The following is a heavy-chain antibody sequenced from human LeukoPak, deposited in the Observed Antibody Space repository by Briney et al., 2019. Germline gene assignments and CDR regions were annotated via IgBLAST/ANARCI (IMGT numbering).Heavy chain of an antibody. Sequence: GGSLTLSCAASVFTFTNYWMSWVRQAPGKGLEWVANINQHGSEKYYVDSVKGRFTISRDNAKNSLYLQMNSLRADDTAVYYCARDAHKMERHYYYYYMDVWGKGTTVTVSS. CDR2: INQHGSEK. D-gene: IGHD1-1*01. CDR3: ARDAHKMERHYYYYYMDV. J-gene: IGHJ6*03. V-gene: IGHV3-7*01. CDR1: VFTFTNYW.